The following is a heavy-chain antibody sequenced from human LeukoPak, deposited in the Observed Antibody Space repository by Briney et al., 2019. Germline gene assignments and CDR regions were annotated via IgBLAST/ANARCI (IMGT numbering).Heavy chain of an antibody. CDR1: GFTFSSYA. D-gene: IGHD3-16*02. Sequence: GGSLRPSCAASGFTFSSYAMSWVRQAPGKGLEWVSTISGSGGSTYYADSVKGRFTISRDNSKNTLYLQMNSLRAEDTTVYYCNTGYDYVWGSYRPKNAFDYWGQGTLVTVSS. J-gene: IGHJ4*02. CDR3: NTGYDYVWGSYRPKNAFDY. CDR2: ISGSGGST. V-gene: IGHV3-23*01.